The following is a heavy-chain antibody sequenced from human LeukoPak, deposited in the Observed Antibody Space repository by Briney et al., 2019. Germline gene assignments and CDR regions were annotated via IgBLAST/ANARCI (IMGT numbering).Heavy chain of an antibody. J-gene: IGHJ6*03. V-gene: IGHV4-4*09. D-gene: IGHD2-15*01. CDR2: IYTSGST. CDR1: GGSISSHY. Sequence: PSETLSLTCTVSGGSISSHYWSWIRQPPGKGLEWIGYIYTSGSTNYNPSPKSRVTISVDTSKNQFSLKLSSVTAADTAVYYCARHRLPYYYYYYMDVWGKGTTVTVSS. CDR3: ARHRLPYYYYYYMDV.